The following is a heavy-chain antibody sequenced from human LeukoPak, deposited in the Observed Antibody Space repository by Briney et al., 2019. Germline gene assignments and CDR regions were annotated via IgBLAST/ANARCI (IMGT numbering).Heavy chain of an antibody. J-gene: IGHJ5*02. Sequence: SETLSLTCTVSGGSINSYYWSWIRQPPGKGLEWIGYISYSGSTNYNPSLKSRVSISLDKSKNQFFLKLSSVTAADTAVYYCARREGSTYYYRPWGQGILVTVSS. CDR2: ISYSGST. CDR3: ARREGSTYYYRP. CDR1: GGSINSYY. D-gene: IGHD3-10*01. V-gene: IGHV4-59*08.